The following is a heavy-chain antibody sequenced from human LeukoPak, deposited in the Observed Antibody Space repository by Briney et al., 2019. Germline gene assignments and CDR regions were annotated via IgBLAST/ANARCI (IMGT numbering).Heavy chain of an antibody. D-gene: IGHD2-2*01. CDR3: ARLVVPAATGGFDY. Sequence: SETLSLTCAVSGGSISSSSYYWGWIRQPPGKGLEWIGSIYYSGSTYYNPSLKSRVTISVDTSKNQFSLKLSSVTAADTAVYYWARLVVPAATGGFDYWGRGTLVTVSS. CDR1: GGSISSSSYY. CDR2: IYYSGST. J-gene: IGHJ4*02. V-gene: IGHV4-39*01.